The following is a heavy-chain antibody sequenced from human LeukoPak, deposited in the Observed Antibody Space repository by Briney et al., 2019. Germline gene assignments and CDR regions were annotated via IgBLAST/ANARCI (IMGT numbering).Heavy chain of an antibody. V-gene: IGHV1-69*13. CDR1: GGTFSSYA. CDR3: ARVEMATKRFDY. J-gene: IGHJ4*02. CDR2: IIPIFGTA. D-gene: IGHD5-24*01. Sequence: GASVKVSCKASGGTFSSYAISWVRQAPGQGLECMGGIIPIFGTANYAQKFQGRVTITADESTSTAYMELSSLRSEDTAVYYCARVEMATKRFDYRGQGTLVTVSS.